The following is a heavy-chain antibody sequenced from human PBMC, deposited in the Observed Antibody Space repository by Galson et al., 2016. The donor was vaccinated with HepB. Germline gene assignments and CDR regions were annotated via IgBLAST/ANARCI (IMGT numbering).Heavy chain of an antibody. CDR2: INGTGTIT. D-gene: IGHD3/OR15-3a*01. CDR3: ARGGLGNYYAYGMDV. Sequence: SLRLSCAASGLSFIPYAVSWVRQAPGKGLEGVSAINGTGTITKYADSVKGRFTISRDNSKNTMYLQVNSLRAEDTAVYYCARGGLGNYYAYGMDVWGHGTTVTVSS. V-gene: IGHV3-23*01. CDR1: GLSFIPYA. J-gene: IGHJ6*02.